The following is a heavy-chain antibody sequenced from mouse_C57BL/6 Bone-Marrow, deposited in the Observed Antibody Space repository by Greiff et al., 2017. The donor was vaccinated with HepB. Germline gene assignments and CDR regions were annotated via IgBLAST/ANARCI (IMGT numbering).Heavy chain of an antibody. CDR3: ARRYGSSSFYAMDY. J-gene: IGHJ4*01. CDR1: GFTFSDYG. D-gene: IGHD1-1*01. V-gene: IGHV5-17*01. Sequence: EVHLVESGGGLVKPGGSLKLSCAASGFTFSDYGMHWVRQAPEKGLEWVAYISSGSSTIYYADTVKGRLTISRDNAKNTLFLQMTSLRSEDTAMYYCARRYGSSSFYAMDYWGQGTSVTVSS. CDR2: ISSGSSTI.